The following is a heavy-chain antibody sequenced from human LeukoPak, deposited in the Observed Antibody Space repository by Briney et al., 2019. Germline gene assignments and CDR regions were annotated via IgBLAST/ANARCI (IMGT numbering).Heavy chain of an antibody. CDR3: ARDSPRDAFDI. CDR2: ISQSGST. CDR1: GGSFSGYY. V-gene: IGHV4-34*10. J-gene: IGHJ3*02. D-gene: IGHD5-18*01. Sequence: PSETLSLTCAVYGGSFSGYYWNWIRQPPGRGLEWIGEISQSGSTNYNPSLKSRITMSVDTSKNQFSLKLSSVTAADTAVYYCARDSPRDAFDIWGQGTMVTVSS.